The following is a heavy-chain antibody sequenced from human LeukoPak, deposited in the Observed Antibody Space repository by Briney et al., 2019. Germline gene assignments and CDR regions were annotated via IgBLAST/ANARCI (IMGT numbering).Heavy chain of an antibody. CDR1: GYTFTSYY. V-gene: IGHV1-46*01. J-gene: IGHJ4*02. D-gene: IGHD6-19*01. CDR2: INPSGGST. Sequence: ASVKVSCKASGYTFTSYYMHWVRQAPGQGLEWMGIINPSGGSTSYAQKFQGRVTITRDTSASTAYMELSSLRSEDTAVYYCASSPHTYSSGWYYWGQGTLVTVSS. CDR3: ASSPHTYSSGWYY.